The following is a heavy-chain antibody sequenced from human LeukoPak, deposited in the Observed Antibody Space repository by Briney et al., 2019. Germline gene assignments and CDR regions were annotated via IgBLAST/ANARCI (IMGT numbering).Heavy chain of an antibody. Sequence: ASVKVSCKVSGYTLTELSMHWVRQAPGKGLEWMGGFDPEDGETIYAQKFQGRVTMTEDTSTDTAYMELSSLRSEDTAVYYCATGISLGAAGGADYWGQGTLVTVSS. V-gene: IGHV1-24*01. CDR1: GYTLTELS. CDR2: FDPEDGET. J-gene: IGHJ4*02. CDR3: ATGISLGAAGGADY. D-gene: IGHD6-13*01.